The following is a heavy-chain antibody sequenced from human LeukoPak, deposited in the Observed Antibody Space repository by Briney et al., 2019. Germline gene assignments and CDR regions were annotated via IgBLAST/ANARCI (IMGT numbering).Heavy chain of an antibody. CDR1: GFIVSSNY. Sequence: GGSLRLSCAASGFIVSSNYMHWVRQAPGKGLEWVAVISYDGSNKYYADSVKGRFTISRDNSKNTLYLHMNSLRAEDTAVYYCARVNSGVLRFLEWSYPDYWGQGTLVTVSS. V-gene: IGHV3-30-3*01. CDR3: ARVNSGVLRFLEWSYPDY. D-gene: IGHD3-3*01. CDR2: ISYDGSNK. J-gene: IGHJ4*02.